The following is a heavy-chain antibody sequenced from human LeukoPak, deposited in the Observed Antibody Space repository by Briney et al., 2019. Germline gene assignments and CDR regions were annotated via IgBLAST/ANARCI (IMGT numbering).Heavy chain of an antibody. J-gene: IGHJ4*02. CDR1: GFTFSSYG. D-gene: IGHD3-16*01. V-gene: IGHV3-30*18. Sequence: GRSLRLSCAASGFTFSSYGMHWVRQAPGKGLEWVAVISYDGSNKYYADSVKGRFTISRDNSKNTLYLQMNSLRAEDTAVYYCAKERMVWGPCDYWGQGTLVTVSS. CDR3: AKERMVWGPCDY. CDR2: ISYDGSNK.